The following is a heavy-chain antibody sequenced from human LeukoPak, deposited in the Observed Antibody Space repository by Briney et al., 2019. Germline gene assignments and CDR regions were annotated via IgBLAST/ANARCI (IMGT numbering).Heavy chain of an antibody. Sequence: RASETLPLTCTVSGGFISSSSYYWGWIREPPGKGLEWIGSIYYSGSTYYSPSLKRRVTISVDTSKNQCSLKLSSLTAADTAVYYCARLTPDQGSGSYPSVWGQGTLVTVSS. D-gene: IGHD3-10*01. J-gene: IGHJ4*02. CDR2: IYYSGST. CDR1: GGFISSSSYY. CDR3: ARLTPDQGSGSYPSV. V-gene: IGHV4-39*01.